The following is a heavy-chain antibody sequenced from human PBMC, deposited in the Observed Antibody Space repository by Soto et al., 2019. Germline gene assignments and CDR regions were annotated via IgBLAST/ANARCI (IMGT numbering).Heavy chain of an antibody. J-gene: IGHJ3*01. D-gene: IGHD3-22*01. Sequence: GGSLRLSCVGSGFTVDSNYMSWVRQAPGKGLEWVSCIYINGTTYYADSVKGRFTISKDNAKNSLYLQMNSLRAEDTAVYYFARDQLYYNDISGRPLNAFDVWGQGTMVTVSS. CDR2: IYINGTT. V-gene: IGHV3-66*01. CDR3: ARDQLYYNDISGRPLNAFDV. CDR1: GFTVDSNY.